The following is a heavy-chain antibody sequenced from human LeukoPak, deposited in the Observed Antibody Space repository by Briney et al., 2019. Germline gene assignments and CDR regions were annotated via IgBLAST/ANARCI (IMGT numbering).Heavy chain of an antibody. Sequence: GGSLRLSCAASGFTFSSYSMNWVRQAPGKGLEWVSSISSSSSYIYYADSVKGRFTISRDNAKNSLYLQMNSLRAEDTAVYYCARLRGYGDYYFDYWGQGTPVTVSS. CDR2: ISSSSSYI. CDR1: GFTFSSYS. D-gene: IGHD4-17*01. J-gene: IGHJ4*02. V-gene: IGHV3-21*01. CDR3: ARLRGYGDYYFDY.